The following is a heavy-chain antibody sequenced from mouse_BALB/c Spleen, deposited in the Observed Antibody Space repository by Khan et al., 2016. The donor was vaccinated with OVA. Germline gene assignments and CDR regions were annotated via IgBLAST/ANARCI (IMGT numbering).Heavy chain of an antibody. CDR3: AKSGYGSLAY. D-gene: IGHD1-1*01. CDR1: GYMFTSYW. Sequence: VQLQESGAELAKPGASVKMSCKASGYMFTSYWMNWVKQRPGQGLEWIGYINPSSGFTEYSQKFKDKATLTADKSSSTAYMQLSSLTSEDSAGYCCAKSGYGSLAYWGQGTLVTVSA. V-gene: IGHV1-7*01. J-gene: IGHJ3*01. CDR2: INPSSGFT.